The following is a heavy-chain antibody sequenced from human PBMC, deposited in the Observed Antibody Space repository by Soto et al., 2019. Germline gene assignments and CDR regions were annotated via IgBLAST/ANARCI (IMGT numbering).Heavy chain of an antibody. Sequence: EVQLLESGGGSVQPGGSLRLSCAASGFTFSSYAMSWVRQAPGKGLEWVSAISVSGGSTYYADSVKGRFTISRDNSKNTLYLQMNSLRAEDTAVYYCAKVNGAALLWFGELLQFDYWGQGTLVTVSS. J-gene: IGHJ4*02. V-gene: IGHV3-23*01. D-gene: IGHD3-10*01. CDR1: GFTFSSYA. CDR3: AKVNGAALLWFGELLQFDY. CDR2: ISVSGGST.